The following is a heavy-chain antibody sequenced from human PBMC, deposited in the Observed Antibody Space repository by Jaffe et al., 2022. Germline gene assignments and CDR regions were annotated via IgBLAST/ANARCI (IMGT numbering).Heavy chain of an antibody. CDR2: IIPIFGTA. CDR3: ACLWFGEFDYYYYYMDV. J-gene: IGHJ6*03. CDR1: GGTFSSYA. Sequence: QVQLVQSGAEVKKPGSSVKVSCKASGGTFSSYAISWVRQAPGQGLEWMGGIIPIFGTANYAQKFQGRVTITTDESTSTAYMELSSLRSEDTAVYYCACLWFGEFDYYYYYMDVWGKGTTVTVSS. D-gene: IGHD3-10*01. V-gene: IGHV1-69*05.